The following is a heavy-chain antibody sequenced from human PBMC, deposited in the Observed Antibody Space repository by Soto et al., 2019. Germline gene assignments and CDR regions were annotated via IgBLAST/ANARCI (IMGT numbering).Heavy chain of an antibody. CDR3: ARIRRYSYEYYYNGMDV. D-gene: IGHD5-18*01. CDR1: GYSLSTSGMC. Sequence: SGPTLVNPTQTLTLTCTFSGYSLSTSGMCVSRIRQPPGKALEWLALIDWDDDKYYSTSLKTRLTISKDTSKNQVVLTMTNMDPVDTATYYCARIRRYSYEYYYNGMDVWGQGTTVTVS. V-gene: IGHV2-70*01. J-gene: IGHJ6*02. CDR2: IDWDDDK.